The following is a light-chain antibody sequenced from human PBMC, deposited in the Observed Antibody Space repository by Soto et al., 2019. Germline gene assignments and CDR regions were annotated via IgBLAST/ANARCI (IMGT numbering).Light chain of an antibody. CDR1: QSINSW. V-gene: IGKV1-5*03. CDR2: KAS. Sequence: DIQITQSPSTLSASVGDRVTITCRASQSINSWLAWYQQKPGKAPKLLIYKASILESGVPSRLSGSVSGTEFTLTISSLLPDDFATYYCEQYNSYPWTFGRGTNVEIK. CDR3: EQYNSYPWT. J-gene: IGKJ1*01.